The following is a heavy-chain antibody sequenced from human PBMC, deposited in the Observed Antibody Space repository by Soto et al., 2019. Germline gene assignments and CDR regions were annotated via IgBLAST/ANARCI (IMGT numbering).Heavy chain of an antibody. V-gene: IGHV4-34*01. J-gene: IGHJ6*02. CDR1: GGSFSGYY. Sequence: QVQLQQWGAGLLKPSETLSLTCAVYGGSFSGYYWSWIRQPPGKGLEWIGEINHSGSTNYNPSLKSRVTISVGTSKDQFCLKLSSATAADTAVYYCARLVVVAAAIRYYYYYGMDVWGQGPTVTVSS. CDR2: INHSGST. CDR3: ARLVVVAAAIRYYYYYGMDV. D-gene: IGHD2-2*02.